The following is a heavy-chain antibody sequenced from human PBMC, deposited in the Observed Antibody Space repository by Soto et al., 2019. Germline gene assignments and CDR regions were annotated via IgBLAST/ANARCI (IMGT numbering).Heavy chain of an antibody. J-gene: IGHJ4*02. CDR3: ARAPPDLNDYGDYPEDYYFDY. CDR2: TRNKANSYTT. V-gene: IGHV3-72*01. Sequence: GGSLRLSCAASGFTFSDHYMDWVRQAPGKGLEWVGRTRNKANSYTTEYAASVKGRFTISRDDSKNSLYLQMNSLKTEDTAVYYCARAPPDLNDYGDYPEDYYFDYWGQGTLVTVSS. D-gene: IGHD4-17*01. CDR1: GFTFSDHY.